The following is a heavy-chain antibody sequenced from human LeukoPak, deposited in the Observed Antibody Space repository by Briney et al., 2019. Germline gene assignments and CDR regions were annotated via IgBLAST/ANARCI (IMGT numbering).Heavy chain of an antibody. CDR2: IIVSGTT. V-gene: IGHV3-23*01. J-gene: IGHJ4*02. CDR3: AKGSVGNADFAS. D-gene: IGHD6-25*01. CDR1: GFTFSSFS. Sequence: GGSLRLSCAASGFTFSSFSMTWVRQAPGKGLEWVSSIIVSGTTYYADSVKGRFTISRDSFRGTLFLEMDSLRVEDTAVYFCAKGSVGNADFASWGQGALVTVSS.